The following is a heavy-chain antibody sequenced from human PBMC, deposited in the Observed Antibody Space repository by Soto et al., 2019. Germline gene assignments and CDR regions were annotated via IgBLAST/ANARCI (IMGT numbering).Heavy chain of an antibody. Sequence: GGSLRLSCAASGFTFSSYAMSWVRQAPGKGLEWVSAISGSGGSTYYADSVKGRFTISRDNSKNTLYLQMNSLRAEDTAVYYYAKCSYDSSGYPNFDYWGQGTLVTVSS. J-gene: IGHJ4*02. CDR2: ISGSGGST. CDR3: AKCSYDSSGYPNFDY. CDR1: GFTFSSYA. V-gene: IGHV3-23*01. D-gene: IGHD3-22*01.